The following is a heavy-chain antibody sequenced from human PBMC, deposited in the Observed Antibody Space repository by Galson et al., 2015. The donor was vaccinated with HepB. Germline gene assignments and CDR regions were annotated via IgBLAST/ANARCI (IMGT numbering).Heavy chain of an antibody. CDR1: GFTFRSYA. CDR2: ISGSGGTT. J-gene: IGHJ4*02. V-gene: IGHV3-23*01. CDR3: TVVVVFEY. Sequence: SLRLSCAASGFTFRSYAMSWVRQAPGKGLEWVSTISGSGGTTYYTDSVKGRFTISRDNSKNTLYLQMKSLRAEDTALYYCTVVVVFEYWGQGTLVTVSS. D-gene: IGHD3-22*01.